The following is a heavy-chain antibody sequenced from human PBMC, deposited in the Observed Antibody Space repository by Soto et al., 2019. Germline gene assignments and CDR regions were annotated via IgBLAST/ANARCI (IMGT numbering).Heavy chain of an antibody. J-gene: IGHJ5*02. CDR2: ILYSGST. D-gene: IGHD3-22*01. CDR3: ARHKTTMLTVVSAFDP. CDR1: GDSITRNKFD. Sequence: PSETLSLTCAVYGDSITRNKFDWGWIRQPPGRGLEWLGSILYSGSTFYNPALKSRVTFSVDTSKNHFSLKLSSVTAADTAVYYCARHKTTMLTVVSAFDPWGQGTRVTVSS. V-gene: IGHV4-39*02.